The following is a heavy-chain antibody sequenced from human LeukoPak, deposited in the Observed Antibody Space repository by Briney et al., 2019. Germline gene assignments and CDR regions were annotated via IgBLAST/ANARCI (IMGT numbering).Heavy chain of an antibody. Sequence: ASVKVSCKASGYTFTGYYMHWVRQAPGQGLEWMGWINPNSGGTNYAQKFQGRVTMTRDTSISTAYMELSRLRSDDTAVYYCARGITMVRGVIMDWFDPWGQGTLVPVSS. CDR2: INPNSGGT. CDR1: GYTFTGYY. D-gene: IGHD3-10*01. J-gene: IGHJ5*02. CDR3: ARGITMVRGVIMDWFDP. V-gene: IGHV1-2*02.